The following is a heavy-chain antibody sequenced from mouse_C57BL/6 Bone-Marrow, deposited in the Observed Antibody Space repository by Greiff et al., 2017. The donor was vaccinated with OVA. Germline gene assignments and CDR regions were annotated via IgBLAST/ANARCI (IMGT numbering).Heavy chain of an antibody. J-gene: IGHJ4*01. CDR2: IDPETGGT. CDR3: TQALYYGSSHYYAMDY. V-gene: IGHV1-15*01. CDR1: GYTFTDYE. Sequence: VQLQQSGAELVRPGASVTLSCKASGYTFTDYEMHWVKQTPVHGLEWIGAIDPETGGTAYNQKFKGKAILTADKSSSTAYMELRSLTSEDSAVYYCTQALYYGSSHYYAMDYWGQGTSVTVSS. D-gene: IGHD1-1*01.